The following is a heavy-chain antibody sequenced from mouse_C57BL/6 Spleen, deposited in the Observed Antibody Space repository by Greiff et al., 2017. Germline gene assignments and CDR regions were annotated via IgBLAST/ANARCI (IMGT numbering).Heavy chain of an antibody. CDR2: INPNNGGT. Sequence: EVKLVESGPELVKPGASVKMSCKASGYTFTDYNMHWVKQSHGKSLEWIGYINPNNGGTSYNQKFKGKATLTVNKSSSTAYMELRSLTSEDSAVYYCARGLLRYWYFDVWGTGTTVTVSS. V-gene: IGHV1-22*01. CDR1: GYTFTDYN. CDR3: ARGLLRYWYFDV. J-gene: IGHJ1*03. D-gene: IGHD1-1*01.